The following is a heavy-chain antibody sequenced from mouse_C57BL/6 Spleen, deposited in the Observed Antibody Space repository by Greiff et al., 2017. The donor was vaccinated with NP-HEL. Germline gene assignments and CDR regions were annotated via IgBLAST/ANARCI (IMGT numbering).Heavy chain of an antibody. CDR2: INPNNGGT. D-gene: IGHD3-2*02. Sequence: QVHVKQSGTELVKPGASVKLSCKASGYTFTSYWMHWVKQRPGQGLEWIGNINPNNGGTYYNEKFKNKATLTVDKSSSTAYMQLSSLTSEDSAVYYCARGRQLRLPYYFDYWGQGTTLTVSS. CDR3: ARGRQLRLPYYFDY. J-gene: IGHJ2*01. CDR1: GYTFTSYW. V-gene: IGHV1-53*01.